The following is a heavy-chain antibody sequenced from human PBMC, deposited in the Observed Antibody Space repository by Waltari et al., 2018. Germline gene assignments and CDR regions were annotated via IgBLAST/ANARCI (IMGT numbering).Heavy chain of an antibody. CDR3: ARDHYYSKDV. CDR2: SDKGDGSGT. J-gene: IGHJ6*04. CDR1: GFIFSTYW. Sequence: EVQLVESGGGLVQPGGSLRLSCEASGFIFSTYWMHWVRQAPGKGRVWVSRSDKGDGSGTSYADSVKGLFTISRDNAKNTLYLQMNSLRAEDTGVYYCARDHYYSKDVWGTGTTVTVSS. V-gene: IGHV3-74*01.